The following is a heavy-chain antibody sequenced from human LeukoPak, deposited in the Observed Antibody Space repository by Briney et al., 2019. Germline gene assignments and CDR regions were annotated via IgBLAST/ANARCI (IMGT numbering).Heavy chain of an antibody. CDR3: ARDPDYGDYAVSFDI. CDR1: GFTFSSYW. V-gene: IGHV3-7*05. Sequence: PGGSQTVSCAASGFTFSSYWMSWVRQAPGKGLEWVANIKQDGSEKYYVDSVKGRFTISRDNAKNSLYLQMNSLRAEDTAVYYCARDPDYGDYAVSFDIWGQGTLASVSS. CDR2: IKQDGSEK. D-gene: IGHD4-17*01. J-gene: IGHJ3*02.